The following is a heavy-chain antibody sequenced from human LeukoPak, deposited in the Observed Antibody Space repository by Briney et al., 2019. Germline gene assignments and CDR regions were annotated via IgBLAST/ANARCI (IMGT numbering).Heavy chain of an antibody. V-gene: IGHV4-59*01. Sequence: SETLSLTCTVSGGSISFYHWSWIRQSPGKELEWIGDISESGSTNYMPSLKSRVTISVDTSNQFSLKLSSVTAADTAVYCCARAGSGWYGGRLFDFWGPGALVAVSS. CDR3: ARAGSGWYGGRLFDF. CDR1: GGSISFYH. D-gene: IGHD6-13*01. J-gene: IGHJ4*02. CDR2: ISESGST.